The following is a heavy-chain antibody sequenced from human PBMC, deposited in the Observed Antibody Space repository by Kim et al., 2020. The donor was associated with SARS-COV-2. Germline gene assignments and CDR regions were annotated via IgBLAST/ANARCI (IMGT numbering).Heavy chain of an antibody. CDR2: IWYDGSNK. D-gene: IGHD6-19*01. J-gene: IGHJ6*02. CDR3: ANNPIPGYSSGWYGYYGMEV. CDR1: GFTFSSYA. Sequence: GGSLRLSCAASGFTFSSYAMHWVRQAPGKGLEWVAVIWYDGSNKYYADSVKGRFTISRDNSKNTLYLHMNSLRAEDTAVYYCANNPIPGYSSGWYGYYGMEVWGQGTTVTVSS. V-gene: IGHV3-33*06.